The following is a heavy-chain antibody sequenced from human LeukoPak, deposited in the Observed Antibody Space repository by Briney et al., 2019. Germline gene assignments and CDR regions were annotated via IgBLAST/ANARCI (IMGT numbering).Heavy chain of an antibody. J-gene: IGHJ4*01. CDR3: ARGPYSSNWYVDY. Sequence: GGSLRLSCSASGFTFSSYAMHWVRQAPGKGLEWVANIKRDGSETHYVDSVKGRFTISRDNAKNSLYLQMNSLRAKDTAVYYCARGPYSSNWYVDYWGHGTLVTVAS. V-gene: IGHV3-7*01. D-gene: IGHD6-13*01. CDR1: GFTFSSYA. CDR2: IKRDGSET.